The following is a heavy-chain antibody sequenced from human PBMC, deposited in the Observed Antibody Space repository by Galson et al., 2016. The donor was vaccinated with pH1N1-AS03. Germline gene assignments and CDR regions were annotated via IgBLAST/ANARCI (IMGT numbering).Heavy chain of an antibody. V-gene: IGHV4-59*08. J-gene: IGHJ6*02. CDR3: ARATLARPGADDHYYYGMDV. D-gene: IGHD1-1*01. CDR2: ISDAGST. Sequence: ETLSLTCTVSGGSITSYYWTWIRQPPGKGLEWIGYISDAGSTKYNPSLKSRVTISIDMSKKQFYLKLSSVTAADTAVYDCARATLARPGADDHYYYGMDVWGQGTTVTVSS. CDR1: GGSITSYY.